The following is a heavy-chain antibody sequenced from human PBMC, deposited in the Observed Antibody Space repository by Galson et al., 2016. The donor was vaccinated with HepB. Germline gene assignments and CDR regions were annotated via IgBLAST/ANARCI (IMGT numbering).Heavy chain of an antibody. V-gene: IGHV4-4*07. Sequence: SETLSLTCTVSGGSISSYYWSWIRQPAGKGLEWIGRIYTSGSTNYNHSLKSRVTMSVETSKNQFYLTLSSVTVADTAVSYCERDYFSGGSCSPGKYWGQGTLVTVSS. CDR1: GGSISSYY. CDR2: IYTSGST. CDR3: ERDYFSGGSCSPGKY. J-gene: IGHJ4*02. D-gene: IGHD2-15*01.